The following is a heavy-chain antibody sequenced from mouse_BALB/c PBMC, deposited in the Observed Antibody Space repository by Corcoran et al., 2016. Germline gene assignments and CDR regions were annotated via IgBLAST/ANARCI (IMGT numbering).Heavy chain of an antibody. CDR1: GFNIKDYY. V-gene: IGHV14-1*02. J-gene: IGHJ3*01. Sequence: EVQLQQSGAELVRPGALVKLSCKASGFNIKDYYMHWVKQRPEQGLEWIGWIDPENGNTIYYPKFQGKASITAYTSSNTAYLQLSSLTSEDTAVYYCASIYYDYAWFAYWGQGTLVTVSA. D-gene: IGHD2-4*01. CDR3: ASIYYDYAWFAY. CDR2: IDPENGNT.